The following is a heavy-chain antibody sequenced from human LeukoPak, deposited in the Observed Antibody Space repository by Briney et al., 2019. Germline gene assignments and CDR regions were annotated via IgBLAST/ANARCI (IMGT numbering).Heavy chain of an antibody. J-gene: IGHJ4*02. Sequence: PSETLSLTCAVYGASFSGNYWSWIRQPPGKGLEWIGEINHSGSTNYNPSLKSRVTISVDRPNNQFSLRLTSVTAADTAVYYCATSTDSTGFDYWGQGTLVTVSS. V-gene: IGHV4-34*01. CDR1: GASFSGNY. D-gene: IGHD4-17*01. CDR3: ATSTDSTGFDY. CDR2: INHSGST.